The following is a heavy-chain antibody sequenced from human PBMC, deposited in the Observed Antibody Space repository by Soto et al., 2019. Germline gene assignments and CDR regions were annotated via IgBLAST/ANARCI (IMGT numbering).Heavy chain of an antibody. D-gene: IGHD2-21*01. Sequence: GGSMRLSCAASGFTFSDYSMHWVRQATGKGLEWVAVISYDGSKRYYADSVQGRFTISRDNSRNTLYLQKNSLGPEDTALYYCARPKIPRTPDGFDLWGPGTMVTVSS. CDR3: ARPKIPRTPDGFDL. CDR1: GFTFSDYS. V-gene: IGHV3-30-3*01. CDR2: ISYDGSKR. J-gene: IGHJ3*01.